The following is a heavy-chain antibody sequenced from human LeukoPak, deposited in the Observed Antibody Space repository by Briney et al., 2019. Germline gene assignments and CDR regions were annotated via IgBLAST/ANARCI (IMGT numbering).Heavy chain of an antibody. J-gene: IGHJ6*02. CDR1: GGSFSGYY. Sequence: PSETLSLTCAVYGGSFSGYYWSWIRQPPGKGLEWIGEINHSGSTNYNPSLKSRVTISVDTSKNQFSLKLSSVTAADTAVYYCARERITGYSSGWPSYYYYGTDVWGQGTTVTVSS. V-gene: IGHV4-34*01. CDR2: INHSGST. D-gene: IGHD6-19*01. CDR3: ARERITGYSSGWPSYYYYGTDV.